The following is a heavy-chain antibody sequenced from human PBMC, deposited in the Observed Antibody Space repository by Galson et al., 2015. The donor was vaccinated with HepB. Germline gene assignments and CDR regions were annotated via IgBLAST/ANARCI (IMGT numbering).Heavy chain of an antibody. Sequence: SVKVSCKASGYTFSSYGITWVRQAPGQGLEWMGWISVYSGETKYPEELQGRVTMTTDTATSTAYLELRSLRSDDTAVYFCARGADYDAYNVWGQGTMVIVSP. CDR2: ISVYSGET. CDR1: GYTFSSYG. J-gene: IGHJ3*01. D-gene: IGHD3-16*01. V-gene: IGHV1-18*01. CDR3: ARGADYDAYNV.